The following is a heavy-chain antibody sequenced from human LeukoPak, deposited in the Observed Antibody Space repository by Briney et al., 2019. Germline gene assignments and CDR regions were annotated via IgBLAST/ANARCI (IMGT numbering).Heavy chain of an antibody. CDR2: ISAYNGNT. CDR3: ARDSPGYYYDSSGYYASDAFDI. V-gene: IGHV1-18*01. J-gene: IGHJ3*02. D-gene: IGHD3-22*01. Sequence: AASVKVSCKASGYTFTSYGISWVRQAPGQGLEWVGWISAYNGNTNYAQKLQGRVTMTTDTSTSTAYMELRSLRSDDTAVYYCARDSPGYYYDSSGYYASDAFDIWGQGTMVTVSS. CDR1: GYTFTSYG.